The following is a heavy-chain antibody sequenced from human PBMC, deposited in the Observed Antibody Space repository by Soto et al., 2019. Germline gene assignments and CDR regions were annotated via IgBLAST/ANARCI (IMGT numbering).Heavy chain of an antibody. CDR3: ARHGSQDMDTAMVIYYYGMDV. V-gene: IGHV5-10-1*01. CDR2: IDPSDSYT. J-gene: IGHJ6*02. CDR1: GYSFTSYW. D-gene: IGHD5-18*01. Sequence: PGESLKISCKGSGYSFTSYWISWVRQMPGKGLEWMGRIDPSDSYTNYSPSFQGHVTISADKSISTAYLQWSSLKASDTAMYYCARHGSQDMDTAMVIYYYGMDVWGQGTTVTVSS.